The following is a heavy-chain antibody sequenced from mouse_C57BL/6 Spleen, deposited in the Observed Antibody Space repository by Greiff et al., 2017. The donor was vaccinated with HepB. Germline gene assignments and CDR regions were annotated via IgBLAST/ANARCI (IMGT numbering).Heavy chain of an antibody. CDR2: IHPSDSDT. J-gene: IGHJ4*01. Sequence: QVQLQQPGAELVKPGASVKVSCKASGYTFTSYWMHWVNQRPGQGLEWIGRIHPSDSDTNYNQKFKGKATLTVDKSSSTAYMQLSSLTSEDSAVYYCAIPDGYYEGDYYAMDYWGQGTSVTVSS. V-gene: IGHV1-74*01. CDR3: AIPDGYYEGDYYAMDY. D-gene: IGHD2-3*01. CDR1: GYTFTSYW.